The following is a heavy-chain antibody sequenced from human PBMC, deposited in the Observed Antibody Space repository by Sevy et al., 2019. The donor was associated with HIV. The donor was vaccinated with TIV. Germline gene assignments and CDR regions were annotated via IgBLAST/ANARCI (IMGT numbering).Heavy chain of an antibody. V-gene: IGHV1-2*02. CDR2: INPNSDGT. CDR3: ARDRVIFGGGGGLDV. J-gene: IGHJ6*02. D-gene: IGHD3-3*02. CDR1: ASTFTAYY. Sequence: ASVKVSCKTSASTFTAYYMHWLRQAPGQGLEWMGWINPNSDGTKYAQRFHGRVSMTADTSISTAYMELSRLTSDDTAVYYCARDRVIFGGGGGLDVWGQGTTVTVSS.